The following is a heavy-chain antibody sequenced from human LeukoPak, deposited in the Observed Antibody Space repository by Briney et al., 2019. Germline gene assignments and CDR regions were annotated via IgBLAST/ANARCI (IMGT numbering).Heavy chain of an antibody. CDR2: IKTDGSIT. CDR3: TREADPAFSASSSPDF. V-gene: IGHV3-74*01. D-gene: IGHD6-6*01. J-gene: IGHJ4*02. Sequence: GGSLRLSCAASGYGFSNFWMHWVRQAPGKGLEWVSRIKTDGSITAYADSVKGRFTISRDNAKNTLYLHMNSLKGEDTATYFCTREADPAFSASSSPDFWGQGTPVTVS. CDR1: GYGFSNFW.